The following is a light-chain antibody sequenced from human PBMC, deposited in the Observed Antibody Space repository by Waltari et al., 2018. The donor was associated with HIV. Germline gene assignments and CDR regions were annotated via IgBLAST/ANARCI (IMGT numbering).Light chain of an antibody. CDR2: SAS. Sequence: AIQMTQSPSSLSASVGDKISITCRASQGIGNDLGWYQHKSGRAPKLLIYSASRLHSGVPSRFSGSGSGTDFTLTISSLQPEDSATYYCQQFRSYPRTFGQGATLEIK. CDR1: QGIGND. J-gene: IGKJ2*01. V-gene: IGKV1-6*01. CDR3: QQFRSYPRT.